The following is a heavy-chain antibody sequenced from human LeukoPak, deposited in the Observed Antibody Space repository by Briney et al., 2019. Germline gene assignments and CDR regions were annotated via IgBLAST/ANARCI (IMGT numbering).Heavy chain of an antibody. D-gene: IGHD2-21*02. CDR2: ISFTGSYI. V-gene: IGHV3-21*01. CDR3: ARDLMAYCGGDCPNSAFDV. Sequence: AGGSLRLSCAASGFTFSRFSMKWVRQAPGKGLEWGSSISFTGSYIYYADSVKGRFAISRDNAKSSLFLQMNSLRVEDTAVYYCARDLMAYCGGDCPNSAFDVWGQGKMVTVFS. J-gene: IGHJ3*01. CDR1: GFTFSRFS.